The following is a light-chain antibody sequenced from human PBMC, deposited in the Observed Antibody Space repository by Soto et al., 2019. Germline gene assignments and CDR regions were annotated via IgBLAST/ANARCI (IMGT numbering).Light chain of an antibody. CDR1: QGVXSN. CDR2: EAS. V-gene: IGKV3-11*01. J-gene: IGKJ5*01. Sequence: DIVLTQCPATLSLSPGERATLSCRGSQGVXSNLGWYQQKPGQAPRFLXAEASNMATGSPARFSGSGSGTDFTLTISSLEPEYFAVYYCQQRSDGPSTFGQGTRLEIK. CDR3: QQRSDGPST.